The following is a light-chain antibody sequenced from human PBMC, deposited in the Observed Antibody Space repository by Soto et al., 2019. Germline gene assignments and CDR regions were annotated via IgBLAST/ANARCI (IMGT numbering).Light chain of an antibody. J-gene: IGLJ1*01. V-gene: IGLV2-23*01. CDR2: EGT. CDR3: CSYAGSATYV. Sequence: QSALTQPASVSWSPGQSITISCTGTTSDVGSYSLVSWYQQQPGKAPKLMIYEGTKRPSGVSNRFSVSKSGNTASLTISGLQAEDEAEYYCCSYAGSATYVFGTGTKVTVL. CDR1: TSDVGSYSL.